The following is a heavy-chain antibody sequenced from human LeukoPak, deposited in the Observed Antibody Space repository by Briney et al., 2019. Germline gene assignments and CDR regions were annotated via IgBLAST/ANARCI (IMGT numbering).Heavy chain of an antibody. D-gene: IGHD1-1*01. Sequence: GGSLRLSCAASGFTFSSYGMDWVRQAPGKGLEWVAFIRYDGNNKYYADSVKGRFTISRDNSKNTLYLQMNSLRAEDTAVYYCARYWKGGRAFDIWGQGTMVTVSS. CDR1: GFTFSSYG. CDR3: ARYWKGGRAFDI. J-gene: IGHJ3*02. CDR2: IRYDGNNK. V-gene: IGHV3-30*02.